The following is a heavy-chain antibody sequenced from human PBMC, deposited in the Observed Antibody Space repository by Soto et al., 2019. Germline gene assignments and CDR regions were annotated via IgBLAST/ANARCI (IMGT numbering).Heavy chain of an antibody. D-gene: IGHD5-18*01. CDR3: AKSEYSYGVDY. V-gene: IGHV3-30*18. CDR2: ISYDGSNK. J-gene: IGHJ4*02. CDR1: GFTFSSYG. Sequence: VGSLRLSCAASGFTFSSYGMHWVRQAPGKGLEWVAVISYDGSNKYYADSVKGRFTISRDNSKNTLYLQMNSLRAEDTAVYYCAKSEYSYGVDYWGQGTLVTVSS.